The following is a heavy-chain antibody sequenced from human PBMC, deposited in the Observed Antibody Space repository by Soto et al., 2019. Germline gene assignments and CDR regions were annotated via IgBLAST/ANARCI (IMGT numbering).Heavy chain of an antibody. CDR3: ARRGGWVGATSEDYYYYYGMDV. J-gene: IGHJ6*02. Sequence: GESLKISCKGSGYSFTSYWIGWVRQMPGKGLEWMGIIYPGDSDTRYSPSFQGQVTISADKSISTAYLQWSSLKASDTAMYYCARRGGWVGATSEDYYYYYGMDVWGQGTTVTVSS. V-gene: IGHV5-51*01. CDR1: GYSFTSYW. D-gene: IGHD1-26*01. CDR2: IYPGDSDT.